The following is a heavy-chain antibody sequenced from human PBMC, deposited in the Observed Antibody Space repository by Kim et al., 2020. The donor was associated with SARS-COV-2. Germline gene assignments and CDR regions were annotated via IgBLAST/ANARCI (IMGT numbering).Heavy chain of an antibody. Sequence: GGSLRLSCAASGFTFSSYGMHWVRQAPGKGLEWVAVIWYDGSNKYYADSVKGRFTISRDNSKNTLYLLMNSLRAEDTAVYYCASLPRGGNHDAFDIWGQG. J-gene: IGHJ3*02. CDR3: ASLPRGGNHDAFDI. V-gene: IGHV3-33*01. CDR2: IWYDGSNK. D-gene: IGHD2-15*01. CDR1: GFTFSSYG.